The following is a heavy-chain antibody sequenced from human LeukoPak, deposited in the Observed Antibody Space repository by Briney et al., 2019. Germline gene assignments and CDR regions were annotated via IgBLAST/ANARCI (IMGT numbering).Heavy chain of an antibody. J-gene: IGHJ6*02. CDR1: GFTFSNYA. CDR2: ISYGGSDK. D-gene: IGHD3-22*01. V-gene: IGHV3-30-3*01. CDR3: ARDTGYYDSSGYSYGMDV. Sequence: GGSLRLSCTASGFTFSNYALHWVRQAPGKGLEWVAVISYGGSDKYYADSVKGRFTISRDNSKNTLYLQMNSLRTEDTAVYYCARDTGYYDSSGYSYGMDVWGQGTPVTVSS.